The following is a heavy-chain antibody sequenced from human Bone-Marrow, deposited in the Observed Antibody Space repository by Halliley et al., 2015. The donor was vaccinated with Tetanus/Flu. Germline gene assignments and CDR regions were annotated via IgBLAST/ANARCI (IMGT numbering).Heavy chain of an antibody. D-gene: IGHD3-16*01. Sequence: LRLSCTVSGASISENSWSWIRQPPGNELEWIGHTNDSGNTEYNPSLKSRITLSVVMSKNQFSLKLSSVTVADPAVYLCARERGKDDFSIWFDPWGQGTLVTVSS. CDR3: ARERGKDDFSIWFDP. J-gene: IGHJ5*02. V-gene: IGHV4-59*01. CDR1: GASISENS. CDR2: TNDSGNT.